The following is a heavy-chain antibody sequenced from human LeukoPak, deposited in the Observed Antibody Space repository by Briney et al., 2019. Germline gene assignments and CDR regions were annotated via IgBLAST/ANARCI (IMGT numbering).Heavy chain of an antibody. CDR1: GFTFSSYA. Sequence: GGSLRLSCAASGFTFSSYAMSWVRQAPGKGLEWVSAISGSGGSTYYADSVKGRFTISRDNSKNTLYLQMNSLRAEDTAVYYCAKDPVSYYYGSGSYYYFDYWGQGTLVTVSS. CDR3: AKDPVSYYYGSGSYYYFDY. D-gene: IGHD3-10*01. CDR2: ISGSGGST. J-gene: IGHJ4*02. V-gene: IGHV3-23*01.